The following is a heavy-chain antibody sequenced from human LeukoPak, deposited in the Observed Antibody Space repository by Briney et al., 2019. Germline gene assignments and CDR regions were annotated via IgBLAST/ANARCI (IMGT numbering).Heavy chain of an antibody. CDR1: GGSISSGGYS. D-gene: IGHD3-16*01. CDR3: ASINLRLGYFDY. CDR2: IYHSGST. V-gene: IGHV4-30-2*01. J-gene: IGHJ4*02. Sequence: PSETLSLTCAVSGGSISSGGYSWSWIRQPPGKGLEWIGYIYHSGSTYYNPSLKSRVTISVDRSKNQFSLKLSSVTAADTAVYYCASINLRLGYFDYWGQGTLVTVSS.